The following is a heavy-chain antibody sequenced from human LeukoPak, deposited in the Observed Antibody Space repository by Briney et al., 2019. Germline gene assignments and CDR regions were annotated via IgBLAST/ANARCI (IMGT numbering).Heavy chain of an antibody. V-gene: IGHV4-34*01. CDR2: INHSGST. CDR3: ARGIWFGELTFGS. J-gene: IGHJ5*01. Sequence: PSETLSLTCAVYGGSFSGYYWSWIRQPPGKGLEWIGVINHSGSTNYNPSLKSRVTISVDTSKNQFSLKLSSVTAADTAVYYCARGIWFGELTFGSWGQGTLVTVSS. CDR1: GGSFSGYY. D-gene: IGHD3-10*01.